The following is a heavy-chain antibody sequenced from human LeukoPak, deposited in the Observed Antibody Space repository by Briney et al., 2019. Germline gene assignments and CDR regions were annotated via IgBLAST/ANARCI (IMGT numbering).Heavy chain of an antibody. D-gene: IGHD2-15*01. V-gene: IGHV4-39*01. Sequence: PSETLSLTCTVSGGSISSSSYYWGWIRQPPGKGLEWIGSIYYSGSTYYNPSLKSRVTISVDTSKNQFSLKLSSVTAADTAVYYCARHSPVGVVVAASNRFDPWGQGTLVTVSS. CDR1: GGSISSSSYY. CDR2: IYYSGST. J-gene: IGHJ5*02. CDR3: ARHSPVGVVVAASNRFDP.